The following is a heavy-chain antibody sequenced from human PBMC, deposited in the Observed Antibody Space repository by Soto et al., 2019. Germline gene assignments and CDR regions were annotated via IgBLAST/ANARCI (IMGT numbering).Heavy chain of an antibody. D-gene: IGHD2-2*01. CDR2: IYHVGFT. CDR1: GASVSSSHW. J-gene: IGHJ4*02. Sequence: QVHLQESGPGLVKPSGTLSLTCGVSGASVSSSHWWTWVRQPPGKGLEWIGAIYHVGFTSYNPSPKRRLIMSLAESRTQCSLQTGAASGAPTIVYDFARPASAASMRPAVVLNYFHIWGQASL. V-gene: IGHV4-4*02. CDR3: ARPASAASMRPAVVLNYFHI.